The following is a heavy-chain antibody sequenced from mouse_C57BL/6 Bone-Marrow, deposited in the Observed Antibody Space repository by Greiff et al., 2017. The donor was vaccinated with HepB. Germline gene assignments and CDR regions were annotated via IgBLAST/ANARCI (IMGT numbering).Heavy chain of an antibody. Sequence: QVQLQQSGAELVRPGTSVKVSCKASGYAFTNYLIEWVKQRPGQGLEWIGVINPGSGGTNYNEKFKGKATLTADKSSSTAYMQLSSLTSEDSAVYCCGRYDYEFAYWGQGTLVTVSA. V-gene: IGHV1-54*01. J-gene: IGHJ3*01. D-gene: IGHD2-4*01. CDR1: GYAFTNYL. CDR2: INPGSGGT. CDR3: GRYDYEFAY.